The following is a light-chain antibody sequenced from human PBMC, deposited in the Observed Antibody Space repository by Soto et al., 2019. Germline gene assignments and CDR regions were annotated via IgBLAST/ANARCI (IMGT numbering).Light chain of an antibody. J-gene: IGLJ2*01. CDR2: DN. Sequence: QSVLTQPPSASGTPGLRVTFSCSGSSSNIGSNPVSWYQLLPGTAPKLLIYDNERPSGVPDRFSGSKSDTSASLAISGLQSDDEADYYCAAWDASLNGVVFGGGTKLTVL. CDR1: SSNIGSNP. CDR3: AAWDASLNGVV. V-gene: IGLV1-44*01.